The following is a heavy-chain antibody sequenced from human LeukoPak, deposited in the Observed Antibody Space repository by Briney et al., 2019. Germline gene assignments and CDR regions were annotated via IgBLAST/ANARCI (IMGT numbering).Heavy chain of an antibody. J-gene: IGHJ6*02. D-gene: IGHD3-10*01. CDR2: ISGSSGST. CDR1: GFTFSSYA. Sequence: PGGSLRLSCAASGFTFSSYAMSWVRQAPGKGLEWVSAISGSSGSTYYADSVKGRFTISRDNSKNTLYLQMNSLRAEDTAVYYCAKPHYTAYYHYGMDVWGQGTTVTVSS. CDR3: AKPHYTAYYHYGMDV. V-gene: IGHV3-23*01.